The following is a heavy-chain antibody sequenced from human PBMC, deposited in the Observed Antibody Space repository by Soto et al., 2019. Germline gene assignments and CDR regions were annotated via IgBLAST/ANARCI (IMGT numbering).Heavy chain of an antibody. V-gene: IGHV4-34*01. CDR2: INHSGST. CDR1: GGSFSGYY. CDR3: ARRLISYYDRSGPWYFNF. J-gene: IGHJ2*01. Sequence: SETLSLTCAVYGGSFSGYYWSWIRQPPGKGLEWIGEINHSGSTNYNPSLKSRVTISVDTSKNQFSLKLSSVTAADTAVYYCARRLISYYDRSGPWYFNFCDRATL. D-gene: IGHD3-22*01.